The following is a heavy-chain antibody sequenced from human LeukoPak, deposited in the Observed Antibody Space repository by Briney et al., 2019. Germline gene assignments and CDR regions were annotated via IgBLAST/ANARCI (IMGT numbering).Heavy chain of an antibody. D-gene: IGHD7-27*01. J-gene: IGHJ6*02. V-gene: IGHV1-2*02. CDR1: GYTFTGYY. CDR2: INPNSGGT. Sequence: ASVKVSCKASGYTFTGYYMHWVREAPGQGLEWMGWINPNSGGTNYAQKFQGRVTMNRDTSISTAYMELSRLRSDDMAVYYCARDSNWGLWKYYYYGMDVWGQGTTVTVSS. CDR3: ARDSNWGLWKYYYYGMDV.